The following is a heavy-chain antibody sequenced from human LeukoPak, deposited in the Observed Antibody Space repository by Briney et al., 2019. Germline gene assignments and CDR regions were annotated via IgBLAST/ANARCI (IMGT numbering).Heavy chain of an antibody. J-gene: IGHJ4*02. CDR2: IIPIFGTA. D-gene: IGHD3-3*01. V-gene: IGHV1-69*13. CDR3: ASGDYDFWSGYYKPTYFDY. Sequence: SVKVSCKASGGTFSSYAISWVRQAPGQGLEWMGGIIPIFGTANYAQKFQGRVTITADESTSTAYMELSSLRSEDTAVYYCASGDYDFWSGYYKPTYFDYWGQGTLVTVSS. CDR1: GGTFSSYA.